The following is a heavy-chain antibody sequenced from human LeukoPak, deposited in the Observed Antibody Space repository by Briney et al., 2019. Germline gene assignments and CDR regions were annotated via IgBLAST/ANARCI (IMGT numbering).Heavy chain of an antibody. CDR1: GFIFRSYG. CDR2: IWYDGRDK. V-gene: IGHV3-33*01. CDR3: ARDIVATGGRYFDH. J-gene: IGHJ4*02. D-gene: IGHD6-13*01. Sequence: GGSMRLSCAASGFIFRSYGMHWVRQTPGEGLEWVAAIWYDGRDKYYADSVRGRFTISRDNSENTLSLQMNSLRGEDTAVYYCARDIVATGGRYFDHWGQGTLVTVSS.